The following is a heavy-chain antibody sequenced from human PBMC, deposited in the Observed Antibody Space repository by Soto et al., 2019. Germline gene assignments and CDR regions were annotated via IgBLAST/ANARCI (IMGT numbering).Heavy chain of an antibody. CDR1: GFTFSHYW. V-gene: IGHV3-7*03. D-gene: IGHD3-3*02. Sequence: GGSLRLSCGASGFTFSHYWMSWVRQAPGKGLEWVAFVDQDGGETHYADSVKGRFTLSRDNAKSSVFLEMKSLRVEDTAMYFCARTISIRYFDNWGQGTQVTVSS. J-gene: IGHJ4*02. CDR3: ARTISIRYFDN. CDR2: VDQDGGET.